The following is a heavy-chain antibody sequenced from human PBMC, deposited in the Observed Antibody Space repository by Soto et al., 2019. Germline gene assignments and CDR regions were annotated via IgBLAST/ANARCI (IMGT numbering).Heavy chain of an antibody. V-gene: IGHV4-59*08. CDR2: VYYSGST. CDR1: GDSISSHY. D-gene: IGHD3-3*01. J-gene: IGHJ6*03. CDR3: ARSYYDFWSGDYYYYMDV. Sequence: QVQLQESGPGLVKPSETLSLTCTVSGDSISSHYWSWIRQPLGKGLEWIGYVYYSGSTNYNPSLKSRVTISIDTSKSQFSLKVSSVTAADTAVYYCARSYYDFWSGDYYYYMDVWGKGTTVTVSS.